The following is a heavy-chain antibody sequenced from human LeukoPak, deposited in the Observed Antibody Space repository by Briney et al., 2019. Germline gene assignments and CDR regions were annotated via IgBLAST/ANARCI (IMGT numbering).Heavy chain of an antibody. D-gene: IGHD3-10*01. CDR1: GFTLSSYA. J-gene: IGHJ5*02. Sequence: RGSLRLSCAASGFTLSSYAMSWVRQAPGKGLEWVSLISGSGYSTYYADSVKGRFPITRDDSNNMLSLQMNGRRADDTAVYYCAKSGSGTFRPFSWGQGTLVTVSS. V-gene: IGHV3-23*01. CDR3: AKSGSGTFRPFS. CDR2: ISGSGYST.